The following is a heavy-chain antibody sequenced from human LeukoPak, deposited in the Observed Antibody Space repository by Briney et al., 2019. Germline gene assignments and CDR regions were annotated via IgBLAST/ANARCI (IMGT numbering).Heavy chain of an antibody. D-gene: IGHD1-14*01. CDR3: ARDITDGRAFDI. CDR1: GGSFSGYY. Sequence: SETLSLTCAVYGGSFSGYYWSWIRQPPGKGLEWIGYIYYSGSTSYNPSLKSRVTISVDTSKNQFSLKLSSVTAADTAVYFCARDITDGRAFDIWGQGTMVTVSS. V-gene: IGHV4-59*01. J-gene: IGHJ3*02. CDR2: IYYSGST.